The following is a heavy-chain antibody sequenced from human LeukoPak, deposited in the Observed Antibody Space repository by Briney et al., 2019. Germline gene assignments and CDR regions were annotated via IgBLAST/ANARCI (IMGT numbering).Heavy chain of an antibody. CDR2: IETSGNT. J-gene: IGHJ6*03. CDR3: ARSSGYYYGRYMDV. V-gene: IGHV4-4*07. D-gene: IGHD3-22*01. Sequence: PSGTLSLTCTVSGGSISSYYWSWIRQPAGKGLEWIGRIETSGNTNYKPSLKSRVTMSVDTSKNQFSLKLSSVTAADTAVYYCARSSGYYYGRYMDVWGKGTTVTISS. CDR1: GGSISSYY.